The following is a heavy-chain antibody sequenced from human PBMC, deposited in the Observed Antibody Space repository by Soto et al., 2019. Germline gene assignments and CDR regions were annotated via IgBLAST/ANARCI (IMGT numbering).Heavy chain of an antibody. Sequence: PSETLSLTCTVSGGSISSYYWSWIRQPPGKGLEWIGYIYYSGSTNYNPSLKSRVTISVDTSKNQFSLKLSSVTAADTAVYYCARDVAARRGKGYNWFDPWGQGTLVTVSS. CDR2: IYYSGST. D-gene: IGHD6-6*01. J-gene: IGHJ5*02. CDR3: ARDVAARRGKGYNWFDP. V-gene: IGHV4-59*01. CDR1: GGSISSYY.